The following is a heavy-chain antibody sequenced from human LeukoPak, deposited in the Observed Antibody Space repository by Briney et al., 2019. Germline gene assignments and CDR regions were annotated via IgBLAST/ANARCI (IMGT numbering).Heavy chain of an antibody. CDR2: IYTSGST. CDR1: GGSISSGSHY. D-gene: IGHD3-22*01. J-gene: IGHJ6*03. CDR3: ARGSYYYDSSGYGAYYYYYYMDV. Sequence: PSETLSLTWTVSGGSISSGSHYWRWIRQPAGKGQEWIGRIYTSGSTNYNPSLKSRVTISVDTSKNQFSLKLSSVTAADTAVYYCARGSYYYDSSGYGAYYYYYYMDVWGKGTTVTISS. V-gene: IGHV4-61*02.